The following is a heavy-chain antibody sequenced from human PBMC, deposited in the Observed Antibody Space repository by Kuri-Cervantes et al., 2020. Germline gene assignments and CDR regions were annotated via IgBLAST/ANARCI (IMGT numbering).Heavy chain of an antibody. CDR3: ARDLRGGSYFDY. Sequence: SETLSLTCIVSGGSINSRSYYWGWIRQPPGKGLDWIGSIFYSGSTFYNPSLKSRVTISVDTSKNQFSLKLSSVTAADTAVYYCARDLRGGSYFDYWGRGTLVTVSS. V-gene: IGHV4-39*07. CDR2: IFYSGST. CDR1: GGSINSRSYY. J-gene: IGHJ4*02. D-gene: IGHD1-26*01.